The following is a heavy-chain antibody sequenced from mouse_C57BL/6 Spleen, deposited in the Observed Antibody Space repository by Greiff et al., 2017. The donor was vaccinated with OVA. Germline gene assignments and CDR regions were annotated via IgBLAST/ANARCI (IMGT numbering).Heavy chain of an antibody. CDR1: GYTFTSYG. Sequence: QVQLQQSGAELARPGASVKLSCKASGYTFTSYGISWVKQRTGQGLEWIGEIYPRSGNTYYNEKFKGKATLTADKSSSTAYMELRSLTSEDSAFYFCARSLEYGNYEDGFDYWGQGTTLTVSS. J-gene: IGHJ2*01. D-gene: IGHD2-10*02. V-gene: IGHV1-81*01. CDR3: ARSLEYGNYEDGFDY. CDR2: IYPRSGNT.